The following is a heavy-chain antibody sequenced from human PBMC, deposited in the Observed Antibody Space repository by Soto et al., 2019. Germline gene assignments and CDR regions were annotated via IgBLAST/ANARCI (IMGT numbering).Heavy chain of an antibody. CDR3: ARGAARYCSSTSCYEGYYGMDV. Sequence: QVQLVQSGAEVKKPGASVKVSCKASGYTFTSYGISWVRQAPGQGLEWMGWISAYNGNTNYAQKLQGRVTMTTDTSTSTAYMELRSLRADDTAVYYCARGAARYCSSTSCYEGYYGMDVWGQGTTVTVSS. D-gene: IGHD2-2*01. CDR1: GYTFTSYG. J-gene: IGHJ6*02. CDR2: ISAYNGNT. V-gene: IGHV1-18*01.